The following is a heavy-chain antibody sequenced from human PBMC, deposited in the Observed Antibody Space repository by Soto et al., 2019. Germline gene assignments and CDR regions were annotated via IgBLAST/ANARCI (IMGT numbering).Heavy chain of an antibody. D-gene: IGHD4-17*01. CDR2: IQTKTGGGTA. V-gene: IGHV3-15*01. Sequence: EVQLVASGGVLVKPGESLRLSCAGSGLSFIDVKMTWVRQLPGKGLEWVSRIQTKTGGGTADYPAAVRGRFTISRDDSKNTLYLQLNSLKTEDTAVDYCATDYGWAFQIWGQGTTVTVSS. J-gene: IGHJ3*02. CDR3: ATDYGWAFQI. CDR1: GLSFIDVK.